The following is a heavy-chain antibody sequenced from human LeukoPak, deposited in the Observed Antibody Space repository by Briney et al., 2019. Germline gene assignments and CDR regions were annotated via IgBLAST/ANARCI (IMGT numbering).Heavy chain of an antibody. CDR3: TTSDESSGTN. Sequence: GGSLGLSCAASGFTFRNFWMSWVRQAPGKGLEWLANVRQDGSETYYLDSVKGRFTISRDNAKNSLYLEMNSLRGEDTAVYYCTTSDESSGTNWGQGTLVTVSS. CDR2: VRQDGSET. D-gene: IGHD3-22*01. V-gene: IGHV3-7*01. J-gene: IGHJ4*02. CDR1: GFTFRNFW.